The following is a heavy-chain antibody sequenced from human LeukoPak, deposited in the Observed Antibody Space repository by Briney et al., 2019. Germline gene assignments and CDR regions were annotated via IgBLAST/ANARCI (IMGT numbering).Heavy chain of an antibody. D-gene: IGHD3-10*01. CDR1: GGSFSGYY. CDR2: INHSGST. V-gene: IGHV4-34*01. J-gene: IGHJ6*03. Sequence: PSETLSLTCAVYGGSFSGYYWSWIRQPPGKGLEWIGEINHSGSTNYNPSLKSRVTISVDTSKTQFSLKLSSVTAADTAVYYCARGRAGYYGSGSYYNPHYYYYYMDVWGKGTTVTVSS. CDR3: ARGRAGYYGSGSYYNPHYYYYYMDV.